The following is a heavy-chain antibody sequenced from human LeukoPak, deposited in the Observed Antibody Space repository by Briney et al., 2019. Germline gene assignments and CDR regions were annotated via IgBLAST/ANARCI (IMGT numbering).Heavy chain of an antibody. V-gene: IGHV1-2*02. Sequence: ASVKVSCKASGYTFTGYCMHWVRQAPGQGLEWMGWINPNSGGTNYAQKFQGRVTMTRDTSISTAYMELSRLRSDDTAVYYCARADDYSNYGSFDYWGQGTLVTVSS. CDR2: INPNSGGT. CDR1: GYTFTGYC. D-gene: IGHD4-11*01. J-gene: IGHJ4*02. CDR3: ARADDYSNYGSFDY.